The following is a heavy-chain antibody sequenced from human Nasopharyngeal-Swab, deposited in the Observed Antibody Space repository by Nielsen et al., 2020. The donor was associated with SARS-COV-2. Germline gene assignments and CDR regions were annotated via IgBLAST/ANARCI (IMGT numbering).Heavy chain of an antibody. CDR1: GFTYSSSA. CDR3: AKCLGSGSYEAFFDY. J-gene: IGHJ4*01. CDR2: IGAAGNP. Sequence: GESLKISCAASGFTYSSSAFSWVRQAPGMGLEWVSTIGAAGNPFYADSVKGRFTISRDNSKNTLYLQMNSLRAEDTSLYYCAKCLGSGSYEAFFDYWGHGALVTVSS. D-gene: IGHD1-26*01. V-gene: IGHV3-23*01.